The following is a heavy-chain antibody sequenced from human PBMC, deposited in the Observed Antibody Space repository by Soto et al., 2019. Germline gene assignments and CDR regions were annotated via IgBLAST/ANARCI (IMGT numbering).Heavy chain of an antibody. CDR2: MYHSGST. D-gene: IGHD1-1*01. CDR3: ARHWTNDAFDI. CDR1: GGSISSGGYS. Sequence: SETLSLTCAASGGSISSGGYSWSWIRQPPGKGLEWIGYMYHSGSTYYNPSLKSRVTISVDTSKNQFSLKLSSVIAADTAVYYCARHWTNDAFDIWGQGTMVTVSS. J-gene: IGHJ3*02. V-gene: IGHV4-30-2*02.